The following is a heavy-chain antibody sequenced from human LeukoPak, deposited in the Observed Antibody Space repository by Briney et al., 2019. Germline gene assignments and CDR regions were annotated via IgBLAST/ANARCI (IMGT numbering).Heavy chain of an antibody. J-gene: IGHJ4*02. D-gene: IGHD6-13*01. V-gene: IGHV3-21*01. Sequence: PGGSLRLSCAASGFTFSSYSMNWVRQAPGKGLEWVSSISSSRSYIYYVDSVKGRFTISRDNAKNSLYLQMNSPRAEDTAVYYCARDRYSSSWSAGVDYWGQGTLVTVSS. CDR2: ISSSRSYI. CDR1: GFTFSSYS. CDR3: ARDRYSSSWSAGVDY.